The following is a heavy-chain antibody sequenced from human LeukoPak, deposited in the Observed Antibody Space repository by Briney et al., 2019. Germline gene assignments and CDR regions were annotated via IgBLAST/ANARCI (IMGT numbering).Heavy chain of an antibody. D-gene: IGHD5-18*01. V-gene: IGHV3-21*01. CDR3: ARDSGGYSYGYIYYYGMDV. Sequence: GGSLRLSCAASGFTFSSYSMNWVRQAPGKGLEWVSSISSSSSYIYYADLVKGRFTISRDNAKNSLYLQMNSLRAEDTAVYYCARDSGGYSYGYIYYYGMDVWGQGTTVTVSS. CDR2: ISSSSSYI. CDR1: GFTFSSYS. J-gene: IGHJ6*02.